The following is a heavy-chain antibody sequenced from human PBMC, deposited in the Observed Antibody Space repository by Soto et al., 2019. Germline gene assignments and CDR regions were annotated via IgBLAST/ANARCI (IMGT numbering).Heavy chain of an antibody. V-gene: IGHV3-7*01. CDR1: GFSFSDSW. J-gene: IGHJ6*02. CDR2: IKEDGSEK. D-gene: IGHD3-16*01. Sequence: GGSLRLSCAASGFSFSDSWMDWVRQAPGKGPEWVANIKEDGSEKNYVDSVRGRFTISRDNAKNSLYLQMNSLRAEDTAVYYCASLGRHGWGQGTTVTVSS. CDR3: ASLGRHG.